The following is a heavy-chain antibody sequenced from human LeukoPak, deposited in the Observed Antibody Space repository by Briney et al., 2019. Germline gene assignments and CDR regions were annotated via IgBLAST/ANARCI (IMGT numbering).Heavy chain of an antibody. Sequence: GGSLRLSCAASGFTLSSYAMSWVRQAPGKGLEWVSAISGSGGSTYYADSVKGRFTISRDNSKNTLYLQMNSLRVEDTAVYYCARGLFLSGYLDAFDIWGQGTVVTVSS. CDR2: ISGSGGST. J-gene: IGHJ3*02. CDR3: ARGLFLSGYLDAFDI. CDR1: GFTLSSYA. D-gene: IGHD3-22*01. V-gene: IGHV3-23*01.